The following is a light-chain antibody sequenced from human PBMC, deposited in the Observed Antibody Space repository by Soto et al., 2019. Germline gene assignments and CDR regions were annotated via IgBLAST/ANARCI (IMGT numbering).Light chain of an antibody. CDR3: QQSFTTPLT. V-gene: IGKV1-39*01. J-gene: IGKJ4*01. CDR1: QTIGTY. CDR2: DAS. Sequence: IEVTQSPSSLSASLGARVTITCRASQTIGTYVNWYRQKSGAAPELLIYDASTLRSGVPSRFSGSGSGTDFNLTINGLQPEDFATYFCQQSFTTPLTFGGGTKVDIK.